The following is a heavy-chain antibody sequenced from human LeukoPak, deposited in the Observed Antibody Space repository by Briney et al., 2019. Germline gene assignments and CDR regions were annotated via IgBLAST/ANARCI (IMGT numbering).Heavy chain of an antibody. Sequence: PGGSLRLSCAASGFTFSSYEMNCVRQAPGKGLEWVSNISSSGSTIYYADSVKGRFTISRDNAKNSLYLQMNSLRAEDTAVYYCAELGITKIGGVWGKGTTVTISS. CDR3: AELGITKIGGV. CDR2: ISSSGSTI. CDR1: GFTFSSYE. V-gene: IGHV3-48*03. D-gene: IGHD3-10*02. J-gene: IGHJ6*04.